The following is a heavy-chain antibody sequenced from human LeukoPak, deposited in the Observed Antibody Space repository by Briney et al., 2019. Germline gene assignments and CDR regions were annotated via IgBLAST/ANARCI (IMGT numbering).Heavy chain of an antibody. Sequence: GGPLRLSCAASGFTFSSYAMSWVRQAPGKGLEWVSAISGSGGSTYYADSVKGRFTISRDNSKNTLYLQMNSLRAEDTAVYYCAKVGDCSSTSCYYWDYWGQGTLVTVSS. V-gene: IGHV3-23*01. J-gene: IGHJ4*02. D-gene: IGHD2-2*01. CDR1: GFTFSSYA. CDR2: ISGSGGST. CDR3: AKVGDCSSTSCYYWDY.